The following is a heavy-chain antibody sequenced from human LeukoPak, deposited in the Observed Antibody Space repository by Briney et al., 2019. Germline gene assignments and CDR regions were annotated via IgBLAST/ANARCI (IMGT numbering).Heavy chain of an antibody. Sequence: GGSLRLSCAASGFTFSSYTMSWVREAPGKGLEWVSTISGSGDRTYYADSVKGRFTISRDNAKNTLYLQMNSLRAEDTAVYYCARGLRQVGAFDIWGQGTMVTV. D-gene: IGHD2-21*02. CDR2: ISGSGDRT. J-gene: IGHJ3*02. CDR1: GFTFSSYT. V-gene: IGHV3-23*01. CDR3: ARGLRQVGAFDI.